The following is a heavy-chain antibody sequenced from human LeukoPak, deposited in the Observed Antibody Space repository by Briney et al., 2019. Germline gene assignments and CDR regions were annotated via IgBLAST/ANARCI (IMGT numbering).Heavy chain of an antibody. CDR1: GGSISSYY. V-gene: IGHV4-59*08. J-gene: IGHJ4*02. D-gene: IGHD3-10*01. Sequence: PSETLSLTCTVSGGSISSYYWSWIRQPPGKGLEWIGYIYYSGSTNYNPSLKSRVTISVDTSKNQFSLKLSSVTAADTAVYYCARQTGSYSELDYWGQGTLVTVSS. CDR3: ARQTGSYSELDY. CDR2: IYYSGST.